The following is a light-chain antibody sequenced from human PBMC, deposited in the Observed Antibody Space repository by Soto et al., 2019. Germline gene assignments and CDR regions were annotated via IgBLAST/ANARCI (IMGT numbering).Light chain of an antibody. Sequence: DIHMTHSPSTLSASVGDRVTITCRASESISSWLAWYQQKPGKAPKLLIYDASSLESGVPSRFSGSGSGTELSLTISSLQPDDFASYYCQQYKSYPWTFGQGTKVDIK. J-gene: IGKJ1*01. CDR1: ESISSW. CDR3: QQYKSYPWT. V-gene: IGKV1-5*01. CDR2: DAS.